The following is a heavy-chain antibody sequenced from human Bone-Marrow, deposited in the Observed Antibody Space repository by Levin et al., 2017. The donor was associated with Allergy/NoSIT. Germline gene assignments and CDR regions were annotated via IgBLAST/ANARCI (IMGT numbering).Heavy chain of an antibody. Sequence: PGGSLRLSCSVSGLSIDDYVMHWVRQVPGKGLEWVAGINWNSDQIAYADSVQGRFTISRDNAKNSLFLQMSSLRVDDTAVYYCSALASRPYWGQGTLVSVSS. V-gene: IGHV3-9*01. CDR2: INWNSDQI. CDR1: GLSIDDYV. J-gene: IGHJ4*02. D-gene: IGHD6-6*01. CDR3: SALASRPY.